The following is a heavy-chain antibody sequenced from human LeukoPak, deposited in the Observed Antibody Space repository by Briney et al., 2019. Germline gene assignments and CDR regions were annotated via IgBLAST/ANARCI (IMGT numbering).Heavy chain of an antibody. CDR3: ARGIFGMVLNAFDL. CDR2: ISYGGST. Sequence: SETLSLTCTVSGGSISSYYWTWIRQPPGRGLEWVGYISYGGSTNYNPSLKSRVTISVDTSTNQFSLKLSSVTAADTAVYYCARGIFGMVLNAFDLWGRGTMVAVSS. CDR1: GGSISSYY. D-gene: IGHD3-3*01. V-gene: IGHV4-59*01. J-gene: IGHJ3*01.